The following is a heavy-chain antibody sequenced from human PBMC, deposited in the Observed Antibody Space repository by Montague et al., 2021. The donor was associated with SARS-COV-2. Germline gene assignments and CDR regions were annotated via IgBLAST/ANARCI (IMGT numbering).Heavy chain of an antibody. CDR2: ISACGGA. D-gene: IGHD2-15*01. CDR3: ARGVVAAPPVVDY. V-gene: IGHV4-4*07. Sequence: SETLSLTRTVSGDSITYFYCYWIRQPSGGGLEWIGRISACGGANXNPSLKSRVTMSMDTSKRQLSLKLNSVTAEDTAVYYCARGVVAAPPVVDYWGRGTLVTVSS. CDR1: GDSITYFY. J-gene: IGHJ4*02.